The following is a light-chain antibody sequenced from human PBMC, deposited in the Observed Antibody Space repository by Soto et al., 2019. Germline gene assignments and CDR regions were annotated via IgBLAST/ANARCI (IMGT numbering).Light chain of an antibody. CDR3: YSYAGSYTFV. CDR1: SSDVGGYNY. Sequence: QSALTQPRSVSGSPGQSVTISCTGTSSDVGGYNYVTWYQQHPGRAPKVMIYDVKTRPSGVPARLSGSKSGNTASLTISELQAEDEADYYCYSYAGSYTFVFGTGTKVTVL. J-gene: IGLJ1*01. CDR2: DVK. V-gene: IGLV2-11*01.